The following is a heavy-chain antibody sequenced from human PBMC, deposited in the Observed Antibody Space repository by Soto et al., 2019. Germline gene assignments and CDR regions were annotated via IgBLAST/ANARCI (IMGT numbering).Heavy chain of an antibody. CDR3: AAYRFEGSDYYYGMDV. Sequence: ASVKVSCKASGFTFTSSAVQWVRQARGQRLEWIGWIVVGSGNTNYAQKFQERVTITRDMSTSTAYMELSSLRSEDTAVYYCAAYRFEGSDYYYGMDVWGQGTTVTVSS. V-gene: IGHV1-58*01. CDR2: IVVGSGNT. CDR1: GFTFTSSA. D-gene: IGHD3-10*01. J-gene: IGHJ6*02.